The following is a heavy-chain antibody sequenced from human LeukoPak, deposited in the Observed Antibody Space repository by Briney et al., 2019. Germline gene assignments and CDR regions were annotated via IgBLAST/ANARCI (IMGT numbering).Heavy chain of an antibody. V-gene: IGHV1-3*01. CDR2: INAGNGNT. CDR1: GYTFSNSY. Sequence: ASVKVSCKASGYTFSNSYMHWVRQAPGQRLEWMGWINAGNGNTKYSQKFQGRVTITRDTSASTAYMELSSLRSEDTAVYYCASNAHYDILTGYDWGQGTLVTVSS. D-gene: IGHD3-9*01. CDR3: ASNAHYDILTGYD. J-gene: IGHJ4*02.